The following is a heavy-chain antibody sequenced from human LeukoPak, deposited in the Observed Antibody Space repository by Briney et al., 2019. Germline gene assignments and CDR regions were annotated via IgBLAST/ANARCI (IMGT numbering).Heavy chain of an antibody. J-gene: IGHJ4*02. V-gene: IGHV3-9*01. CDR2: ISWNSGSI. Sequence: GRSLRLSCAASGFTFDDYAMHWVRQAPGKGLEWVSGISWNSGSIGYADSVKGRFTISRDNTKNSLYLQMNSLRAEDTALYYCAKRTYDILTGYYNEWYFDYWGQGTLVTVSS. D-gene: IGHD3-9*01. CDR3: AKRTYDILTGYYNEWYFDY. CDR1: GFTFDDYA.